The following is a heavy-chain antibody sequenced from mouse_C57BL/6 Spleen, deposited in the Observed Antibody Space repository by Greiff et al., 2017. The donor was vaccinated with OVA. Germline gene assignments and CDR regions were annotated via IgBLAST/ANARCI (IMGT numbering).Heavy chain of an antibody. Sequence: QVQLQQPGAELVKPGASVKLSCKASGYTFTSYWMHWVKQRPGQGLEWIGMIHPNSGSTNYNEKFKSKATLTVDKSSSTAYMQLSSLTSEDSAVYDCARSGDGYYVWFAYWGQGTLVTVSA. CDR1: GYTFTSYW. V-gene: IGHV1-64*01. CDR2: IHPNSGST. J-gene: IGHJ3*01. D-gene: IGHD2-3*01. CDR3: ARSGDGYYVWFAY.